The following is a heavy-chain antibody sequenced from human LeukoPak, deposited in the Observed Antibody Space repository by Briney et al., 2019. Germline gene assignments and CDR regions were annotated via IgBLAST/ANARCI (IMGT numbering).Heavy chain of an antibody. CDR1: GYTFTGYY. D-gene: IGHD3-10*02. J-gene: IGHJ2*01. CDR2: INPNSGDT. CDR3: ARGPNVNYFDL. V-gene: IGHV1-2*02. Sequence: ASVKVSCKASGYTFTGYYIHWVRQAPGQGLEWMGWINPNSGDTSYPQSFQGRVTMTRDTSISTTYMELSRLKPDDTAVYYCARGPNVNYFDLWGRGTLVTVSS.